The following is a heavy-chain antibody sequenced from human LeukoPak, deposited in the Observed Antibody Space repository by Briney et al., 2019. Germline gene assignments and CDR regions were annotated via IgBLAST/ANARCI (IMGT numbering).Heavy chain of an antibody. Sequence: GGSLRLSCAASGFTFSSYSMNWVRQAPGKGLAWVSYISSSSRTIYYADSVKGRFTISRDNAKNSLDLQMNSLRADDTAVYYCAREDQIDYGGNSGRYWGQGTLVTVSS. V-gene: IGHV3-48*01. D-gene: IGHD4-23*01. CDR2: ISSSSRTI. J-gene: IGHJ4*02. CDR1: GFTFSSYS. CDR3: AREDQIDYGGNSGRY.